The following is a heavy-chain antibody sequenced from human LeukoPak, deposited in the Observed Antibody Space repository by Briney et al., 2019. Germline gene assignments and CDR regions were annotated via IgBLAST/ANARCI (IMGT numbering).Heavy chain of an antibody. D-gene: IGHD5-18*01. J-gene: IGHJ2*01. Sequence: PSETLSLTCAVYGGSLSGYYWSWIRQPPGKGLEWIGEINHSGSTNYNPSLKSRVTISVDTSKNQFSLKLSSVTAADTAVYYCARRRAIQLWSYWYFDLWGRGTLVTVSS. CDR3: ARRRAIQLWSYWYFDL. CDR1: GGSLSGYY. CDR2: INHSGST. V-gene: IGHV4-34*01.